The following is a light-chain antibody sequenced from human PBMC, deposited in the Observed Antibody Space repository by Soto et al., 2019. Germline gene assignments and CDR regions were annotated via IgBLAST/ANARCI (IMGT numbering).Light chain of an antibody. CDR1: SSDVGAYNS. V-gene: IGLV2-14*01. CDR2: EVS. J-gene: IGLJ1*01. CDR3: SSYRSSSTYV. Sequence: QSALTQPASVSGSPGQSITISCTGTSSDVGAYNSVSWYQQYPSKAPKLMMYEVSNRPSGVSDRFSGSKSGNTASLTISGLQTGDEADYYCSSYRSSSTYVFGTGTKLTVL.